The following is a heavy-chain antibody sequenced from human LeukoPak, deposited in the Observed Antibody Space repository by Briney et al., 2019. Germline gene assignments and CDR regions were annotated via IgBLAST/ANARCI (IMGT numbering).Heavy chain of an antibody. Sequence: GASVKVSCKASGYTFTSYGIGWVRQAPGQGLEWMGIINPSGGSTNYAQNFQGRVTMTRDTSTSTVYMELSSLRSEDTAIYYCARIRDGYNDAYDIWGQGTVVTVPS. CDR3: ARIRDGYNDAYDI. CDR2: INPSGGST. CDR1: GYTFTSYG. V-gene: IGHV1-46*01. D-gene: IGHD5-24*01. J-gene: IGHJ3*02.